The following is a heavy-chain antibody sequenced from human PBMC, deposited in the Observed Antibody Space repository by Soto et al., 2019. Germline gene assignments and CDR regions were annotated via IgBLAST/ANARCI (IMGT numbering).Heavy chain of an antibody. J-gene: IGHJ4*02. CDR3: ARGFCSGSSCTGTY. Sequence: EVQVVESGGGLVQPGGALRLSCAASGFTFKNYNMNWVRQAPGKGLEWVSHISTSGTTTYYADSVRGRFTISRDNAKNSLYLQMNSLRVEDTAVYYCARGFCSGSSCTGTYWGQGTLVTVSS. CDR1: GFTFKNYN. CDR2: ISTSGTTT. D-gene: IGHD2-2*01. V-gene: IGHV3-48*01.